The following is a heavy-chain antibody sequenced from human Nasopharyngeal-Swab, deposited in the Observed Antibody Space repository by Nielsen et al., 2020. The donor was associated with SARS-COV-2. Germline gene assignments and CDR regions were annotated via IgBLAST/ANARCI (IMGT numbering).Heavy chain of an antibody. D-gene: IGHD5-18*01. CDR1: GYTFSSYG. Sequence: GESLKISCVASGYTFSSYGMHWVRQAPGKGLEWVALIWYDGSKKLYADSVKGRFTISRDDSKNTLYLQMNSLSADDTAVYYCSRDQSYGSLDDWGQGTRVTVSS. CDR3: SRDQSYGSLDD. CDR2: IWYDGSKK. V-gene: IGHV3-33*01. J-gene: IGHJ4*02.